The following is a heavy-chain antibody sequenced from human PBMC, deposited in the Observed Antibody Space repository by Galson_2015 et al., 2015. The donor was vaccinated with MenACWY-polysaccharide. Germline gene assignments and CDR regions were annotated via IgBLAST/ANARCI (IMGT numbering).Heavy chain of an antibody. V-gene: IGHV1-8*01. CDR3: TRIITRKHTFVDS. CDR2: MNPNSGNT. J-gene: IGHJ4*02. CDR1: GYTFTNYD. Sequence: SVKVSCKASGYTFTNYDINWVRQATGQGLEWMGWMNPNSGNTGYAQKFQGRVTMTSNSAMTTAYMELRSLRPEDTAVYYCTRIITRKHTFVDSWGQGTLVSVS. D-gene: IGHD3-10*01.